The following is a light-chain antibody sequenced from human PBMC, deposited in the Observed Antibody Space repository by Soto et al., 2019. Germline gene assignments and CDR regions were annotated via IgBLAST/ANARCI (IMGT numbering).Light chain of an antibody. CDR1: QSISSY. CDR2: AAS. J-gene: IGKJ2*01. Sequence: DIQMTQSPSSLSASVGDRVTITCRASQSISSYLNWYQQKPGKAPKLLMYAASSLHSGVPSRFSGSGSGTDFTLTISSLQPEDFATYYCQQSYITPPTFGQGTRLEIK. CDR3: QQSYITPPT. V-gene: IGKV1-39*01.